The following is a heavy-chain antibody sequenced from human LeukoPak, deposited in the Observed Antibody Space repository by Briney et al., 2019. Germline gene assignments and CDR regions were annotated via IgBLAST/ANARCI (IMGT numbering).Heavy chain of an antibody. J-gene: IGHJ3*02. CDR2: IYWDDDM. V-gene: IGHV2-5*02. CDR1: GFSLTTSGAG. D-gene: IGHD2-8*01. CDR3: AHPPLMYEGAFDI. Sequence: SGPTLVNPTQTLTLTCTFSGFSLTTSGAGVGWIRQPPGKALEWLALIYWDDDMRYSPSLKNRLTITQDASKNQVLLIMTNMDPVDTATYYCAHPPLMYEGAFDIWGQGTMVTVSS.